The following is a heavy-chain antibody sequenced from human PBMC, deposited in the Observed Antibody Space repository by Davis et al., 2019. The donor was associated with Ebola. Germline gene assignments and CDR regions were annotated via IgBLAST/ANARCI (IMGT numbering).Heavy chain of an antibody. V-gene: IGHV3-23*01. D-gene: IGHD1-26*01. J-gene: IGHJ4*02. CDR2: SSDNGGRT. Sequence: PGGSLRLSCAASGFTFSSYAMHWVRQAPGKGLEWVSASSDNGGRTYYADSVRGRFTISRDNSKNTLYLQMNSLRVEDTAVYYCAKDKGQWELPDHWGQGTLVTVSS. CDR1: GFTFSSYA. CDR3: AKDKGQWELPDH.